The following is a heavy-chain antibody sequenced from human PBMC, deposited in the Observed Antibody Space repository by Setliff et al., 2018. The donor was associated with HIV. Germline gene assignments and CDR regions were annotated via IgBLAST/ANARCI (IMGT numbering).Heavy chain of an antibody. D-gene: IGHD6-13*01. Sequence: GASVKVSCKASGYSFTSYGISWVRQAPGQGLEWMGWISPYNGNTNYAQKLQGRITVTTDTSTNTAYMELRTLRSDDTAVYYCARVAYASLSSSWYLLDYYYYLDVWGKGTTVTVS. CDR2: ISPYNGNT. CDR1: GYSFTSYG. CDR3: ARVAYASLSSSWYLLDYYYYLDV. J-gene: IGHJ6*03. V-gene: IGHV1-18*01.